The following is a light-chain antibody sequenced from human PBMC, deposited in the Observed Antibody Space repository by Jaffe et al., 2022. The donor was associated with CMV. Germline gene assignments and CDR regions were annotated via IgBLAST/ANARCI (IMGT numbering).Light chain of an antibody. J-gene: IGLJ3*02. V-gene: IGLV1-40*01. Sequence: QSLLTQPPSVSGAPGQRVTISCTGATSNIGAGYDVHWYRQFPGAAPKLLIYGNDNRPSGVPDRFSGSRSGTSASLAITGLQADDEADYYCQSFDSRSDSRVFGGGTKLTVL. CDR2: GND. CDR3: QSFDSRSDSRV. CDR1: TSNIGAGYD.